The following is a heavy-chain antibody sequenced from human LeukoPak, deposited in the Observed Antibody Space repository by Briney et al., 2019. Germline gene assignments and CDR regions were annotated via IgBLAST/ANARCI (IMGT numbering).Heavy chain of an antibody. CDR2: MNPNSGNT. V-gene: IGHV1-8*01. CDR1: GYTFTSYD. J-gene: IGHJ4*02. CDR3: ARGRGDYVWNQHDY. Sequence: ASVKVSCKASGYTFTSYDTNWVRQATGQGLGWMGWMNPNSGNTGYAQKFQGRVTMTRNTSISTAYMELSSLRSEDTAVYYCARGRGDYVWNQHDYWGQGTLVTVSS. D-gene: IGHD3-16*01.